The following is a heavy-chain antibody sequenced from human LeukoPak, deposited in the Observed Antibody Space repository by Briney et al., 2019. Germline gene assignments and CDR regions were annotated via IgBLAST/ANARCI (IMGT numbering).Heavy chain of an antibody. V-gene: IGHV3-7*01. Sequence: GGSLRLSCAASGFTFTSYWMTWVRQAPGKGLEWVANIKEGGSEKYYVDSVTGRFTISRDNAKSSLYLQVNSLRVEDTAVYYCASERRGYCTDGVCPGHYYYMDVWGKGTTVTVSS. J-gene: IGHJ6*03. CDR3: ASERRGYCTDGVCPGHYYYMDV. CDR1: GFTFTSYW. D-gene: IGHD2-8*01. CDR2: IKEGGSEK.